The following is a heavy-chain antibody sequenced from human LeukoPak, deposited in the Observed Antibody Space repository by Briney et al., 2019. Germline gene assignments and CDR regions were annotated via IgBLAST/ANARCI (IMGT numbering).Heavy chain of an antibody. CDR2: IYYSGST. V-gene: IGHV4-30-4*01. Sequence: SQTLSLTCTVSGGSISSGDYYWSWIRQPPGKGLEWIGYIYYSGSTYYNPSLKSRVTISVDTSKSQFSLKLSSVTAADTAVYYCARDPLEASNYYGMDVWGQGTTVTVSS. D-gene: IGHD5-12*01. CDR1: GGSISSGDYY. J-gene: IGHJ6*02. CDR3: ARDPLEASNYYGMDV.